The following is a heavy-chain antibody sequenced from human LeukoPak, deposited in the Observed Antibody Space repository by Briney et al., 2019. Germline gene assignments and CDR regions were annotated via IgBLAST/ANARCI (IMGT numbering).Heavy chain of an antibody. CDR2: IYYSGTT. D-gene: IGHD3-10*01. V-gene: IGHV4-59*12. J-gene: IGHJ4*02. Sequence: PSETLSLTCTVSGGSISPYYWSWIRQPPGKGLEWIGYIYYSGTTHYNPSLESRVTMSVDTSKNQFSLKLSSVTAADTAVYYCARASGITSLDYWGQGTLVTVSS. CDR1: GGSISPYY. CDR3: ARASGITSLDY.